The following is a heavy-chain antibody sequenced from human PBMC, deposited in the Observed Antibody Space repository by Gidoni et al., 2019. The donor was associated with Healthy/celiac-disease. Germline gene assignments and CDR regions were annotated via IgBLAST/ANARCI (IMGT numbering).Heavy chain of an antibody. V-gene: IGHV4-31*03. CDR2: IYYSGST. Sequence: QVQLQESGPGLVKLSQTLSLTCTVSGGSISSGGYYWSWIRQHPGKGLEWIGYIYYSGSTYYNPSLKSRVTISVDTSKNQFSLKLSSVTAADTAVYYCARLFGPMGGEHPSDYWGQGTLVTVSS. CDR1: GGSISSGGYY. CDR3: ARLFGPMGGEHPSDY. D-gene: IGHD3-16*01. J-gene: IGHJ4*02.